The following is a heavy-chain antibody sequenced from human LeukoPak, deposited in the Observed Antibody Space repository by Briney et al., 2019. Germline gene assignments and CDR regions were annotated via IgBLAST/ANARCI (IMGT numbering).Heavy chain of an antibody. V-gene: IGHV3-23*01. CDR2: ISGSGGGT. Sequence: PGGSLRLSCAASGFTFSSYAMSWVRQAPGKGLEWVSAISGSGGGTYYADSVKGRFTISRDNSKNTLYLQMNSLRAEDTAVYYCAKDAITGTTQWRWFDPWGQGTLVTVSS. CDR3: AKDAITGTTQWRWFDP. D-gene: IGHD1-7*01. J-gene: IGHJ5*02. CDR1: GFTFSSYA.